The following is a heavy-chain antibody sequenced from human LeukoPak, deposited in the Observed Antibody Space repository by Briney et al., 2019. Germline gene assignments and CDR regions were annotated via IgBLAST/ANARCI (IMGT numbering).Heavy chain of an antibody. J-gene: IGHJ6*04. CDR3: ARESGIAVLMDV. D-gene: IGHD6-19*01. CDR1: GGSISSYY. V-gene: IGHV4-59*01. CDR2: IYYSGST. Sequence: PSETLSLTCTVSGGSISSYYWSWIRQPPGKGLEWIGYIYYSGSTNYNPSLKSRVTISVDTSKNQFSLKLSSVTAADTAVYYCARESGIAVLMDVWGKGTTVTVSS.